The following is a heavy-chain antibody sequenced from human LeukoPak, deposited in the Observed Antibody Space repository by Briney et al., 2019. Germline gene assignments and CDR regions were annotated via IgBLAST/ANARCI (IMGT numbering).Heavy chain of an antibody. CDR3: AKGSNYGDTNYYYYYYMDV. Sequence: GGSLRLSCAASGFTFSSYWMHWVRQAPGKGLVWVSRINSDGSSTSYADSVKGRFTISRDNSKNTLCLQMNSLRAEDAAVYYCAKGSNYGDTNYYYYYYMDVWGKGTTVTVSS. D-gene: IGHD4-17*01. CDR1: GFTFSSYW. V-gene: IGHV3-74*01. CDR2: INSDGSST. J-gene: IGHJ6*03.